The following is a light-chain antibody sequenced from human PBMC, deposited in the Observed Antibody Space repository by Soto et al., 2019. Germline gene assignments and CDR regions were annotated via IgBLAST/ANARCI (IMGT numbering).Light chain of an antibody. CDR3: QQYNQWPPWT. Sequence: EIVLTQSPGTLSLSPGGRATLSCRASQSVSSNYLAWYQQKPGQAPRLLIYGASSRATGIPDRFSGSGSGTDFTLTIRRLQSEDFAVYYCQQYNQWPPWTFGQGTKVDIK. J-gene: IGKJ1*01. CDR1: QSVSSNY. V-gene: IGKV3-20*01. CDR2: GAS.